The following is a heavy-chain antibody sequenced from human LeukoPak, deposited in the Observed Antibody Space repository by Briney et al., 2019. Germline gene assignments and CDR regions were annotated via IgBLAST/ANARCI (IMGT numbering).Heavy chain of an antibody. D-gene: IGHD4-17*01. CDR1: GFTFSSYG. CDR2: IKQDGSEK. Sequence: PGGSLRLSCAASGFTFSSYGMSWVRQAPGKGLEWVANIKQDGSEKYYVDSVKGRFTISRDNAKNSLYLQMNSLRAEDTAVYYCASDSDPYGDPFDYWPQGTLVTVSS. J-gene: IGHJ4*02. V-gene: IGHV3-7*01. CDR3: ASDSDPYGDPFDY.